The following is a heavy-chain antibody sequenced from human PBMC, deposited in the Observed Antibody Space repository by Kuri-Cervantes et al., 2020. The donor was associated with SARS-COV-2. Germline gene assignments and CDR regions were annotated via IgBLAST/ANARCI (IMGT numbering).Heavy chain of an antibody. CDR1: GFTFSGSA. D-gene: IGHD3-3*01. CDR2: IRSKANSYAT. CDR3: ARERSGLDY. V-gene: IGHV3-73*01. J-gene: IGHJ4*02. Sequence: GESLKISCAASGFTFSGSAMHWVRQASGKGLEWVGRIRSKANSYATAYAASVKGRFTISRDDSKNTAYLQMNSLRAEDTAVYYCARERSGLDYWGQGTLVTVSS.